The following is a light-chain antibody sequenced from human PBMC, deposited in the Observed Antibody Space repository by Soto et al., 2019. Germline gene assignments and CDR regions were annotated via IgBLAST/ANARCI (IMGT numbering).Light chain of an antibody. CDR1: QSISSSY. J-gene: IGKJ1*01. V-gene: IGKV3-20*01. CDR2: GAS. CDR3: QQYGSSPPWT. Sequence: EIVLTQSPGTLSLSPVERATLSCRASQSISSSYLAWYQQKPGQAPRLLIYGASSRATGIPARFSGSGSGTEFTLTISRLEPEDFAVYYCQQYGSSPPWTFGQGTKVDIK.